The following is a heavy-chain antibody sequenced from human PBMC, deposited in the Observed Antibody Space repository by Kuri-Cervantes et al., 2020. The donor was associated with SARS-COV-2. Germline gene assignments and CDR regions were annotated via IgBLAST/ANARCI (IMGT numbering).Heavy chain of an antibody. Sequence: GESLKISCAASGFAFSNYAMTWVRQAPGKGLEWVSAISGSGGGTNYADSVKGRFTISRDNSKNTLYLQMNSLRAEDTAVYYCAKGLTGDPYPVDYWGQGTLVTVSS. CDR1: GFAFSNYA. J-gene: IGHJ4*02. CDR2: ISGSGGGT. V-gene: IGHV3-23*01. D-gene: IGHD7-27*01. CDR3: AKGLTGDPYPVDY.